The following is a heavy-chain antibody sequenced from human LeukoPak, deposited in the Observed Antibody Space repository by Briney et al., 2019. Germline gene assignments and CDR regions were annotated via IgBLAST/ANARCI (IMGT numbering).Heavy chain of an antibody. J-gene: IGHJ4*02. Sequence: GGSLRLSCAASGITFTNAWLTWVRQAPGKGLEWVSGISGSGDSTYYADSVKGRFTISRDNSKNTLYLQMNSLRAEDTAVYYCARRSGIAVAGAFDYWGQGTLVTVSS. V-gene: IGHV3-23*01. D-gene: IGHD6-19*01. CDR3: ARRSGIAVAGAFDY. CDR2: ISGSGDST. CDR1: GITFTNAW.